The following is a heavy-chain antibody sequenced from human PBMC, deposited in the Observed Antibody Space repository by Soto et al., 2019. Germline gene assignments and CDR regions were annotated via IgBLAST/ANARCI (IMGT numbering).Heavy chain of an antibody. CDR1: GFSLSTSGVC. D-gene: IGHD3-3*01. J-gene: IGHJ4*02. CDR2: IYWNDDK. CDR3: ARYYFWKEDFDY. Sequence: QITLKESGPTLVKPTQTLTLTCTFSGFSLSTSGVCVGWIRQPPGKALEWLALIYWNDDKRYSPSLKSRLTITKDTSKNQVVLTMTNMDPVDTATYYCARYYFWKEDFDYWGQGTLVTVSS. V-gene: IGHV2-5*01.